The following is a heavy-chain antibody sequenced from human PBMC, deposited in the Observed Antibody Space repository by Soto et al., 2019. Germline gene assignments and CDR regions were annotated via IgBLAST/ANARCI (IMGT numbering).Heavy chain of an antibody. J-gene: IGHJ5*02. CDR3: ARTKYSYISSSRGSWFEP. CDR1: GCSISSSSYY. CDR2: VYYSGST. Sequence: PSETLSLTCTVSGCSISSSSYYWGWIRQPPGKGLEWIGSVYYSGSTYYNPSLKSRVTISVDTSNNQFSLKLSSVTAADTAVYYCARTKYSYISSSRGSWFEPWREGTLGTVSS. V-gene: IGHV4-39*01. D-gene: IGHD6-6*01.